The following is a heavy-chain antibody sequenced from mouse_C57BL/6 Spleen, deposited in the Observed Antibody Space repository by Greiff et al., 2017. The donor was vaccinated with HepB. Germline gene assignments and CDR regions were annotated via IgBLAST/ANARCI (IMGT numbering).Heavy chain of an antibody. Sequence: QVQLQQSGAELVKPGASVKLSCKASGYTFTEYTIHWVKQRSGQGLEWIGWFYPGSGSIKYNEKFKDKATLTADKSSSTVYMELSRLTSEDSAVYFGARHEGKGRQLRLWFAYWGQGTLVTVSA. CDR3: ARHEGKGRQLRLWFAY. V-gene: IGHV1-62-2*01. D-gene: IGHD3-2*02. CDR2: FYPGSGSI. CDR1: GYTFTEYT. J-gene: IGHJ3*01.